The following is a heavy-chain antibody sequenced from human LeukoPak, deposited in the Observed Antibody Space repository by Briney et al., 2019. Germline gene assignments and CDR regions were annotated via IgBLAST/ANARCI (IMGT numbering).Heavy chain of an antibody. CDR2: IFTNGDTT. CDR1: GFTFSIYP. CDR3: VKSPSDGLDV. V-gene: IGHV3-64D*09. J-gene: IGHJ6*02. Sequence: GGSLRLSRSPSGFTFSIYPMHWVRQAPGKGLEYVSTIFTNGDTTSYAASVKGRFTTSRDDSKNTLYLQMSSLRPEDTAVYYCVKSPSDGLDVWGQGATVTVFS.